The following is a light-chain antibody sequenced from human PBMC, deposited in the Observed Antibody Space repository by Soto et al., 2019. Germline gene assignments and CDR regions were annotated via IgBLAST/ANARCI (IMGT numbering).Light chain of an antibody. CDR3: LLDYISPYT. CDR2: AAS. CDR1: QGIRND. V-gene: IGKV1-6*02. J-gene: IGKJ2*01. Sequence: AIQVTQSPSSLSASVGDRVTITCRASQGIRNDLGWYQQKPGKAPKLLIFAASTLQSGVPSRFSGSGSGTDFTLIISSLHPEYVANYYCLLDYISPYTFGQGTKLEIK.